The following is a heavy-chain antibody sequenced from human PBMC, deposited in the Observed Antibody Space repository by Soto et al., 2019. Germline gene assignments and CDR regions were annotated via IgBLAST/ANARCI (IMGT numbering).Heavy chain of an antibody. Sequence: SETLSLTCTVSGGSISSGGYYWSWIRQHPGKGLEWIGYIYYSGSTYYNPSLKSRVTISVDTSKNQFSLKLSSVTAADTAVYYCARGSIAAAVGWFDPWGQGTLVTVSS. D-gene: IGHD6-13*01. CDR1: GGSISSGGYY. CDR2: IYYSGST. V-gene: IGHV4-31*03. CDR3: ARGSIAAAVGWFDP. J-gene: IGHJ5*02.